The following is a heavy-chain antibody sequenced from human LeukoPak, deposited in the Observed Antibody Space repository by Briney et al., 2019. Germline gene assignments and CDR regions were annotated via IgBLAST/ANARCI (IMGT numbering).Heavy chain of an antibody. CDR3: ARKVKGVFSYYDVWSGYFYPDNWFDP. J-gene: IGHJ5*02. D-gene: IGHD3-3*01. CDR2: ISSSSSYI. V-gene: IGHV3-21*01. Sequence: GGSLRLSCAASGFTFSSYSMNWVRQAPGKGLEWVSSISSSSSYIYYADSVKGRFTISRDNAKNSLYLQMNSLRAEDTAVYYCARKVKGVFSYYDVWSGYFYPDNWFDPWGQGTLVTVSS. CDR1: GFTFSSYS.